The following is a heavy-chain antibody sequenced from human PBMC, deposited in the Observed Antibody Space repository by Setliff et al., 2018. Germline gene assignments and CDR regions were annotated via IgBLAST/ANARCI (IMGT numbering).Heavy chain of an antibody. CDR3: ARQEGVGRDAFNI. CDR1: GFRFTNYW. J-gene: IGHJ3*02. Sequence: GASLKISCKGSGFRFTNYWIGWVRQMPGKGLEWMGIIYPGDSDTRYSPSFQGQVTISADKSISTAYLQWSSLKASDTAMYYCARQEGVGRDAFNIWGQGTMVTVSS. CDR2: IYPGDSDT. V-gene: IGHV5-51*01. D-gene: IGHD1-26*01.